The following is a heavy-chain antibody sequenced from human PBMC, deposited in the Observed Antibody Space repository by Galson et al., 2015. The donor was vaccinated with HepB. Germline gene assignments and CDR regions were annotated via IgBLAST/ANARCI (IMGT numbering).Heavy chain of an antibody. Sequence: QSGAEVTKPGESLKISCKASGYSFRNYWIGWVRQMPGKGLECMGIIYPGDSETRYSPSFQGQVTLSADKSTNTAYLQWSSLKASDTAMYYCARLGHEGYHYYGMDVWGQGTTVTFSS. V-gene: IGHV5-51*01. CDR3: ARLGHEGYHYYGMDV. CDR2: IYPGDSET. D-gene: IGHD2-2*01. J-gene: IGHJ6*02. CDR1: GYSFRNYW.